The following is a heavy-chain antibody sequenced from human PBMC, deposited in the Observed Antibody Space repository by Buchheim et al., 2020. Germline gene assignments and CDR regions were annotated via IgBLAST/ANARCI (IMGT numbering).Heavy chain of an antibody. J-gene: IGHJ5*02. D-gene: IGHD6-13*01. V-gene: IGHV4-31*03. CDR1: GGFISRGGYY. Sequence: QVQLQESGPGLVKPSQTLSLTCTVSGGFISRGGYYWSWIRQHPGKGLEWIGEIYYSGSTYYHPSLKSRVTISVDRSQNQFSLKLSSVTAADTAVYYCARDNEQQPGHGGIDPWGQGTL. CDR3: ARDNEQQPGHGGIDP. CDR2: IYYSGST.